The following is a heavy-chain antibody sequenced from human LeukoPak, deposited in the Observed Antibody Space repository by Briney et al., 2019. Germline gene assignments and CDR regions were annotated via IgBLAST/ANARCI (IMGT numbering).Heavy chain of an antibody. D-gene: IGHD6-13*01. Sequence: GGSLRLSCAASGFTFSNYAMSWVRQAPGKGLEWVSAISGSGGRTYYADSVKGRFTISRDNSRNTLYLQMNSLRAEDTAVYYCSRGYWYSSTLFPFDPWGQGTLVTVSS. CDR3: SRGYWYSSTLFPFDP. CDR2: ISGSGGRT. J-gene: IGHJ5*02. V-gene: IGHV3-23*01. CDR1: GFTFSNYA.